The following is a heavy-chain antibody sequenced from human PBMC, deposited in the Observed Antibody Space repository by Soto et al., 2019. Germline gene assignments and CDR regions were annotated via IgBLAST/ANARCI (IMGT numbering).Heavy chain of an antibody. Sequence: ASVKVSCKASGYTFTSYYMHWVRQAPGQGLEWMGIINPSGGSTSYAQKFQGRVTMTRDTSTSTVYMELSSLRSEDTAVYYCARAYYDILTGYPQDYYYYYYMDVWGKGTTVTVSS. V-gene: IGHV1-46*03. D-gene: IGHD3-9*01. CDR1: GYTFTSYY. CDR3: ARAYYDILTGYPQDYYYYYYMDV. CDR2: INPSGGST. J-gene: IGHJ6*03.